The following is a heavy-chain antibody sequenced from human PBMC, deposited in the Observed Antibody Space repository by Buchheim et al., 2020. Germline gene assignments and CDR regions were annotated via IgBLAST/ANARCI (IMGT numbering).Heavy chain of an antibody. CDR1: GFTFSSYD. V-gene: IGHV3-13*05. Sequence: EVQLVESGGGLVQPGGSLRLSCAASGFTFSSYDMHWVRQATGKGLAWVSAIGTAGDPYYPGSVKGRFTISRENAKNSLYLQMNSLRAGGTAVYYCARGVPASRWSGLTSDGMDVWGQGTT. J-gene: IGHJ6*02. D-gene: IGHD3-3*01. CDR2: IGTAGDP. CDR3: ARGVPASRWSGLTSDGMDV.